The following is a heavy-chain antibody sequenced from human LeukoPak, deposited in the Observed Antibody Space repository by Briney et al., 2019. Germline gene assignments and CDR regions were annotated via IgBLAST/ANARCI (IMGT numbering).Heavy chain of an antibody. CDR2: IRYDGSNK. J-gene: IGHJ3*02. CDR3: AKDLPYYDILTGYADAFDI. CDR1: GFTFSSYG. V-gene: IGHV3-30*02. Sequence: GGSLRLSCAASGFTFSSYGMHWVRQAPGKGLEWVAFIRYDGSNKYYADSVKGRFTISRDNSKNTLYLQMNSLRAEDTAVYYCAKDLPYYDILTGYADAFDIWGQGTMVTVSS. D-gene: IGHD3-9*01.